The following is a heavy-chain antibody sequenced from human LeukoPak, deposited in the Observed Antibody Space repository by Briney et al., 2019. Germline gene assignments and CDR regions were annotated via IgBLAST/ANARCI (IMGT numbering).Heavy chain of an antibody. V-gene: IGHV3-30*18. J-gene: IGHJ6*02. CDR3: AKDNRIGFGELFLYYYYYGMDV. CDR1: GFTFSSYG. D-gene: IGHD3-10*01. Sequence: GGSLRLSCAASGFTFSSYGMHWVRQAPGKGLEWVAVISYDGSHKYYADSVKGRFTISRDNSKNTLYLQMNSLRAEDTAVYYCAKDNRIGFGELFLYYYYYGMDVWGQGTTVTVSS. CDR2: ISYDGSHK.